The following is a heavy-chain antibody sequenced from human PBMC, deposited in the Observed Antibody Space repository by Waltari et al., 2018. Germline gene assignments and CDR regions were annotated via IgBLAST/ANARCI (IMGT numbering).Heavy chain of an antibody. CDR3: ARDFNSRGLY. Sequence: QLQLQESGPGLVKPSETLSLTCTVSGGSISSSSYYWGWIRKPPGKGLEWIGSIYYSGSTYYNPSLKSRVTISVDTSKNQFSLKLSSVTAADTAVYYCARDFNSRGLYWGQGTLVTVSS. V-gene: IGHV4-39*07. J-gene: IGHJ4*02. D-gene: IGHD3-22*01. CDR2: IYYSGST. CDR1: GGSISSSSYY.